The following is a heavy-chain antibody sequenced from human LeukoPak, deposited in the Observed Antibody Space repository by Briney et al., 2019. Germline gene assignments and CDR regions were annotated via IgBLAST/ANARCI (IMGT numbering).Heavy chain of an antibody. CDR1: GGSISSGDYY. CDR2: IYYSGST. J-gene: IGHJ4*02. V-gene: IGHV4-30-4*01. D-gene: IGHD3-10*01. CDR3: ARASGDSGSYPYDYFDY. Sequence: PSETLSLTCTVSGGSISSGDYYWSWIRQSPGKGLEWIGYIYYSGSTYYNPSLKSRVTISVDTSKNQFSLKLSSVTAADTAVYYCARASGDSGSYPYDYFDYWGQGTLVTVSS.